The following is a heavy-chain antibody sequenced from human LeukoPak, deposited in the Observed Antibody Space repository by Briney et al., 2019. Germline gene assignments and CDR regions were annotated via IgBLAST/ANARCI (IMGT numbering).Heavy chain of an antibody. CDR1: GYIFTSHY. CDR2: IDGSRGDS. D-gene: IGHD6-25*01. V-gene: IGHV1-46*01. Sequence: ASVKVSCKAPGYIFTSHYVHWLRQAPGQGLEWMAIIDGSRGDSRFAQKFQGRFTTTRDTSTSTVYMELRSLRSEDTALYFCARAPGPGHSSGFFDAWGQGTLVTVSS. J-gene: IGHJ4*02. CDR3: ARAPGPGHSSGFFDA.